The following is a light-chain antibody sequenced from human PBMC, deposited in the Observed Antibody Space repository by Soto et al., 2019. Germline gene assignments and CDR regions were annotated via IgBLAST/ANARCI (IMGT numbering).Light chain of an antibody. J-gene: IGKJ3*01. CDR1: QSISSY. Sequence: DIQMTQSPSSLSASVGYRVTITCRASQSISSYLNWYQQKPGKAPKLLIYAASSLQSGVPSRFSGSGSGTDFTLTISSLQPEDFATYYCQQSYSTPPFTFGPGTKADIK. CDR3: QQSYSTPPFT. CDR2: AAS. V-gene: IGKV1-39*01.